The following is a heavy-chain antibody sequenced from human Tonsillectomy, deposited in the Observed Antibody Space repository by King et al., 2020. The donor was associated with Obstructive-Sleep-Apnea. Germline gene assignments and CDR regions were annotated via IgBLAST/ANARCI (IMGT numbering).Heavy chain of an antibody. V-gene: IGHV3-48*01. CDR3: ARGVDWKGY. Sequence: VQLVESGGGLVQPGGSLRLSCAASGFTFSSYSMNWVRQAPGKGLEWVSYISSSSSTIYYADSVKCRFTISRDNAKNSLYLQMNSLSAEDTAVYYCARGVDWKGYWGQGTLVTVSS. D-gene: IGHD1-1*01. J-gene: IGHJ4*02. CDR1: GFTFSSYS. CDR2: ISSSSSTI.